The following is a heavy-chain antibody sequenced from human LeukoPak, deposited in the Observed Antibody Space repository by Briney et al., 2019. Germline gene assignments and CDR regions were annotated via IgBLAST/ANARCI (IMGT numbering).Heavy chain of an antibody. CDR1: GFTFNNYA. CDR2: VSGSGGNT. J-gene: IGHJ4*02. V-gene: IGHV3-23*01. Sequence: GGSLRLSCAASGFTFNNYAMSWVRQAPGKGLEWVSAVSGSGGNTYYADSVKGQFTISRDNSKNTLFLQMNSLRAEDTAVYYCAKDPNIYDFWSGYQQGGFDYWGQGTLVTVSS. CDR3: AKDPNIYDFWSGYQQGGFDY. D-gene: IGHD3-3*01.